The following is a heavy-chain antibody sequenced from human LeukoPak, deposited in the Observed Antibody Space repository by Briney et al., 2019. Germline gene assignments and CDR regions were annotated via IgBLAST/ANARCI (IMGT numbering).Heavy chain of an antibody. J-gene: IGHJ4*02. V-gene: IGHV3-30*18. CDR1: GLTFSSYG. D-gene: IGHD2-15*01. Sequence: GRSLRLSCAASGLTFSSYGMHWVRQAPGKGLEWVAVISYDGSNKYYADSVKGRFTISRDNSKNTLYLQMNSLRAEDTAVYYCAKDQDSSYWGQGTLVTVSS. CDR3: AKDQDSSY. CDR2: ISYDGSNK.